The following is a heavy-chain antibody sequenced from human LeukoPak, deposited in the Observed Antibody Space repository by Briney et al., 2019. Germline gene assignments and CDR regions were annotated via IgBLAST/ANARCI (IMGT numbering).Heavy chain of an antibody. Sequence: ASVKVSCKASGYTFTSYDINWVRQATGQGLEWMGWMNPNSGNTGYAQKFQGRVTMTRNTSISTAYMELSSLRSEDTVVYYCAREGIAAAGSHFDIWGQGTMVTVSS. CDR2: MNPNSGNT. J-gene: IGHJ3*02. D-gene: IGHD6-13*01. CDR3: AREGIAAAGSHFDI. V-gene: IGHV1-8*01. CDR1: GYTFTSYD.